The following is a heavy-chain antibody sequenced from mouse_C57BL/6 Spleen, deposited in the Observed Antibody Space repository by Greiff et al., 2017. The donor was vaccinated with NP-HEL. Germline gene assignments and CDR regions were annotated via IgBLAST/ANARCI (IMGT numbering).Heavy chain of an antibody. CDR2: INPSNGGT. J-gene: IGHJ1*03. CDR3: ARTGHSLYWYFDV. CDR1: GYTFTSYW. D-gene: IGHD6-2*01. Sequence: QVQLQQPGTELVKPGASVKLSCKASGYTFTSYWMHWVKQRPGQGLEWIGNINPSNGGTNYNEKFKSKATLTVDKSSSTAYMQLSSLTSEDSAVYDCARTGHSLYWYFDVWGTGTTVTVSS. V-gene: IGHV1-53*01.